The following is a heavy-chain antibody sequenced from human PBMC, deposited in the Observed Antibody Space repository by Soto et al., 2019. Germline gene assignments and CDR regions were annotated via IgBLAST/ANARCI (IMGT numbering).Heavy chain of an antibody. CDR2: IHYRGTT. CDR1: GYFVSSGYY. CDR3: ARADFCRGGSCYSAPNVDV. D-gene: IGHD2-15*01. J-gene: IGHJ6*02. Sequence: EPLSHTCGVSGYFVSSGYYWGWIKQPPGKGLEWIGNIHYRGTTYYSPSLTNRVTVSIDTSKNQVSLKLGSVTAADTAVYYCARADFCRGGSCYSAPNVDVWGQGTTVTVSS. V-gene: IGHV4-38-2*01.